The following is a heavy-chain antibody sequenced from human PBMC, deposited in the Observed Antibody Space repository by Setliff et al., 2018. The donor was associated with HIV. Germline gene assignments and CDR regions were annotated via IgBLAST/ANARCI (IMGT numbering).Heavy chain of an antibody. V-gene: IGHV4-38-2*02. J-gene: IGHJ4*02. CDR3: ARDPPGYGDSNDF. D-gene: IGHD4-17*01. Sequence: PSETLSLTCAVSGYSVSSGYYWGWIRQPPGKGLEWIGSMYYSGNTNYNPSLKSRVTLSIDTFKNQFSLNLHSVTAADTAVYYCARDPPGYGDSNDFWGQGTLVTVSS. CDR1: GYSVSSGYY. CDR2: MYYSGNT.